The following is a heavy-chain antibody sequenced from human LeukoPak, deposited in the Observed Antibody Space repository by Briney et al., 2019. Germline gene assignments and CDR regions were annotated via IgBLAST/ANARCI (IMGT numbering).Heavy chain of an antibody. Sequence: GGSLRLSCAASGFTFSDFYMGWIRQAPGKGLEWISYISTRGTTIYYADSVRGRFTISRDNTNNSLFLQMNSLRADDTAFYYCATVQFLEWLPDWGQGTLVTVSP. CDR2: ISTRGTTI. J-gene: IGHJ4*02. CDR1: GFTFSDFY. CDR3: ATVQFLEWLPD. V-gene: IGHV3-11*04. D-gene: IGHD3-3*01.